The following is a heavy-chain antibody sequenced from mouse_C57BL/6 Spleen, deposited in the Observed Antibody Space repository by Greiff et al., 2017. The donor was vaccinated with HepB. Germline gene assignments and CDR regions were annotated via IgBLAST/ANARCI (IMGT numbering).Heavy chain of an antibody. J-gene: IGHJ1*03. CDR1: GYTFTSYW. CDR2: IYPGSGST. Sequence: QVQLQQPGAELVKPGASVKMSCKASGYTFTSYWITWVKQRPGQGLEWIGDIYPGSGSTNYNEKFKSKATLTVDTSSSTAYMQLRSLTSEDSAVYYCAREADGHWYFDVWGTGTTVTVSS. V-gene: IGHV1-55*01. CDR3: AREADGHWYFDV. D-gene: IGHD2-3*01.